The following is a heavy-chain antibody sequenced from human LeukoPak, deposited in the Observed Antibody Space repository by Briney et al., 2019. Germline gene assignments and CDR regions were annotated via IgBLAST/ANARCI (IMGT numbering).Heavy chain of an antibody. CDR1: GFTFSSYA. D-gene: IGHD1-1*01. V-gene: IGHV3-30*04. CDR3: ARAATGTAHYYYYYYMDV. Sequence: PGRSLRLSCAASGFTFSSYAMHWVRQAPGKGLEWVAVISYDGSNKYYADSVKGRFTISRDNSKNTLYLQMSSLRAEDTAVYYCARAATGTAHYYYYYYMDVWGKGTTVTVSS. CDR2: ISYDGSNK. J-gene: IGHJ6*03.